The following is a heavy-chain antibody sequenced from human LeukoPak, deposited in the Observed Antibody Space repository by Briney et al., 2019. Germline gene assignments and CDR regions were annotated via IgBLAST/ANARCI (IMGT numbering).Heavy chain of an antibody. J-gene: IGHJ4*02. CDR1: GFTFSSYW. CDR3: ASGGYPALDFDY. V-gene: IGHV3-74*01. Sequence: GGSLRLSCAASGFTFSSYWMHWVRHAPGKGLVWVSRINSDGSSTSYADSVKGRFTISRDNAKNTLYLQMNSPRAEDTAVYYCASGGYPALDFDYWGQGTQVSVSS. D-gene: IGHD6-13*01. CDR2: INSDGSST.